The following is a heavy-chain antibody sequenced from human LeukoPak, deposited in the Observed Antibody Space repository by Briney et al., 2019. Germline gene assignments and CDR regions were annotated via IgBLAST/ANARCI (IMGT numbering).Heavy chain of an antibody. V-gene: IGHV4-34*01. J-gene: IGHJ4*02. CDR1: GGSFSGYY. Sequence: PSETLSLTCAVYGGSFSGYYWSWIRQPPGKGLEWIGEINHSGSTNYNPSLKSRVTISVDTSKNQFSLKLSSVTAADTAVYYCARGYIADYWGQGTLVTVSS. CDR3: ARGYIADY. D-gene: IGHD5-12*01. CDR2: INHSGST.